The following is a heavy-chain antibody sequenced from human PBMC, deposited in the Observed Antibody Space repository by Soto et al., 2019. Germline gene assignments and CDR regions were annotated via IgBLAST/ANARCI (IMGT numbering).Heavy chain of an antibody. CDR3: ATARPPPASLYSSGWDFDY. J-gene: IGHJ4*02. Sequence: ASVKVSCKVSGYTLTELSMHWVRQAPGKGLEWMGGFDPEDGETIYAQKFQGRVTMTEDTSTDTAYMELSSLRSEDTAVYYCATARPPPASLYSSGWDFDYWGQGTLVTVSS. D-gene: IGHD6-19*01. CDR1: GYTLTELS. CDR2: FDPEDGET. V-gene: IGHV1-24*01.